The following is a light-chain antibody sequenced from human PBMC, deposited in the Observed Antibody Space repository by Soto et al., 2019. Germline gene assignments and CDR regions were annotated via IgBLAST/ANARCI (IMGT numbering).Light chain of an antibody. CDR1: SGHSSYA. V-gene: IGLV4-69*01. Sequence: QSVLTQSPSASASLGASVKLTCTLSSGHSSYAIAWQQQQPEKGPRYLMKLNSDGSHSKGDGIPDRFSGSSSGAERYLIISSLQSEDEADYYWQTWGTGIHVFGTGTKLTVL. CDR3: QTWGTGIHV. J-gene: IGLJ1*01. CDR2: LNSDGSH.